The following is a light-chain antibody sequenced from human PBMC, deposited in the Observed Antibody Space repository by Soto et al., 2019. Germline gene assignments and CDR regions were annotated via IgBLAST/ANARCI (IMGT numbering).Light chain of an antibody. J-gene: IGLJ1*01. CDR3: TSYTNTNTPYV. V-gene: IGLV2-14*01. CDR1: SSDVGAYNF. Sequence: QSVLTQPASVSGSPGQSITISCSGTSSDVGAYNFVSWYQHHPGRAPQLIIYEVTIRPSGVSNRFSGSKSGNSASLTISGLQAEDEADYYCTSYTNTNTPYVFGSGTKVTVL. CDR2: EVT.